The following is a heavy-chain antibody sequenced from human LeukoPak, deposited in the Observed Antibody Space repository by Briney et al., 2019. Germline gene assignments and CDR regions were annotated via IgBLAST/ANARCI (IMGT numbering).Heavy chain of an antibody. J-gene: IGHJ4*02. CDR1: GYTFIDYY. CDR2: ISPNSGDT. D-gene: IGHD1-26*01. CDR3: ARGGGRYSVDY. Sequence: ASVKVSCKASGYTFIDYYMHWVRQAPGQGLEWIGWISPNSGDTKYVQKFQGRVTMTRDTSITTVYMELSGLSFDDTAVYYCARGGGRYSVDYWGQGTLVIVSS. V-gene: IGHV1-2*02.